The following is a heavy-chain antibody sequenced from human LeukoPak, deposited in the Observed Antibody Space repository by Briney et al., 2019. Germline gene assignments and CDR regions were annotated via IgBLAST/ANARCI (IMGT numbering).Heavy chain of an antibody. J-gene: IGHJ5*02. CDR2: IYYSGST. CDR1: GGSISSYY. CDR3: ARGYCSGGSCYSSYNWFDP. Sequence: PSETLSLTCTVSGGSISSYYWSWIRQPPGKGLEWIGYIYYSGSTNYNPSLKSRVTISVDTSKNQFSLKLSSVTAADTAVYYCARGYCSGGSCYSSYNWFDPWGQGTLVTVSS. D-gene: IGHD2-15*01. V-gene: IGHV4-59*08.